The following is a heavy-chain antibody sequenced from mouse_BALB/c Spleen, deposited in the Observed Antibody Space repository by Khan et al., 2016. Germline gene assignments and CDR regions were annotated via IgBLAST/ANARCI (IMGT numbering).Heavy chain of an antibody. CDR3: ARNWGYGNYNAMDY. CDR1: GFSLTSYG. Sequence: QVQPKQSGPGLVQPSQSLSITCTVSGFSLTSYGVHWVRQSPGKGLEWLGVIWSGGSTDYNAAFISRLSISKDNSKSQVFFKMNSLQADDTAIYYCARNWGYGNYNAMDYWGQGTSVTVSS. CDR2: IWSGGST. V-gene: IGHV2-4-1*01. D-gene: IGHD2-1*01. J-gene: IGHJ4*01.